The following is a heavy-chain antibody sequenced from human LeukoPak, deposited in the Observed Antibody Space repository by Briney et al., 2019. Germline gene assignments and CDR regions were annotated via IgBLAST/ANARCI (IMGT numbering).Heavy chain of an antibody. CDR1: GGSISSSSYY. CDR2: IYYSGST. CDR3: AIVRHYDSIAGAFDV. J-gene: IGHJ3*01. D-gene: IGHD3-22*01. Sequence: PSETLSLTCTVSGGSISSSSYYWGWIRQPPGKGLEWIGSIYYSGSTYYNPSLKSRVTISVDTSKNQFSLKLSSVTAADTAVYFCAIVRHYDSIAGAFDVWGQGTMVTVSS. V-gene: IGHV4-39*07.